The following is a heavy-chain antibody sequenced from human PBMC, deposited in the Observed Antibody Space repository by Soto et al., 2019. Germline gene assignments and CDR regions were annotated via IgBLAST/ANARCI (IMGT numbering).Heavy chain of an antibody. Sequence: ASETLSLTCTVSGDSISTYYWSWIRQPPGKGLQWIGYIFYSGGTAYNPSPKSRVTISLDMSKKQISLKLSSVTTADTATYFCARLQLVQKVIDYWGQGTLVTVSS. D-gene: IGHD1-1*01. V-gene: IGHV4-59*01. J-gene: IGHJ4*02. CDR1: GDSISTYY. CDR2: IFYSGGT. CDR3: ARLQLVQKVIDY.